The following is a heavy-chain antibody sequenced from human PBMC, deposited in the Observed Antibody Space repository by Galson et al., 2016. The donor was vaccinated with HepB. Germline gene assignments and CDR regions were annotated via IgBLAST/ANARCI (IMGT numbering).Heavy chain of an antibody. CDR1: GFTFSRSD. Sequence: SLRLSCAVSGFTFSRSDMHWVRQAPGKGLEWVAVIWPDGSNRYYADSVQGRFAISRDNSKNTLFLPMNSLRAEDTAVYFCARDPHASGWAAYYFDAWGQGTLVTVSS. CDR3: ARDPHASGWAAYYFDA. J-gene: IGHJ5*02. CDR2: IWPDGSNR. V-gene: IGHV3-33*01. D-gene: IGHD6-19*01.